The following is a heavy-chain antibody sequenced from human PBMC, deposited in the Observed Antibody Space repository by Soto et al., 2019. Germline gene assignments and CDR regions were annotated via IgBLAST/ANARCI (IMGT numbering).Heavy chain of an antibody. CDR1: VGSISSGDHY. Sequence: RSLTFTVSVGSISSGDHYWSWIRQPPGKGLEWIGYIYYSGSTYYNPSLKSRVTISVDTSKNQFSLKMSSVNAADTAVYYCAREAQGRGYSYAYEYWGQGTLVTVSS. CDR3: AREAQGRGYSYAYEY. CDR2: IYYSGST. J-gene: IGHJ4*02. D-gene: IGHD5-18*01. V-gene: IGHV4-30-4*01.